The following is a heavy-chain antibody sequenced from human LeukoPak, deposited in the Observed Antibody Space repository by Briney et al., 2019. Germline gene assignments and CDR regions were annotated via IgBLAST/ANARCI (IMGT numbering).Heavy chain of an antibody. J-gene: IGHJ5*02. CDR2: IYKSGST. D-gene: IGHD3-22*01. V-gene: IGHV4-39*07. CDR1: VGSISSSMYY. Sequence: SETPSLTCTVSVGSISSSMYYWGWIRQPPGKGLEWIGSIYKSGSTYYNPSLKSRVTISVDTSKNQFSLKLSSVTAADTAVYYCARVLRTYYYDSSGYYNNWFDPWGQGTLVTVSS. CDR3: ARVLRTYYYDSSGYYNNWFDP.